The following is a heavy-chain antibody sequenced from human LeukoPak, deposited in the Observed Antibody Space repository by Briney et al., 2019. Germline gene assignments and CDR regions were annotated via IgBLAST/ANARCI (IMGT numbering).Heavy chain of an antibody. CDR3: AKGETYSSGHGDY. V-gene: IGHV3-30*18. D-gene: IGHD6-19*01. J-gene: IGHJ4*02. Sequence: GGSLRLSCAASGFTFSSYGMHWVRQAPGKGLEWVAVISYDGSNKYYADSVKGRFTISRDNSKNTLYLQMNSLRAEDTAVYYCAKGETYSSGHGDYWGQGTLVTVSS. CDR1: GFTFSSYG. CDR2: ISYDGSNK.